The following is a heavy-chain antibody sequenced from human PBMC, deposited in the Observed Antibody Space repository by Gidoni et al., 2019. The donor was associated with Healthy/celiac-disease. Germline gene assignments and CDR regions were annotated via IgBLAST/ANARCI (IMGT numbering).Heavy chain of an antibody. V-gene: IGHV4-39*01. CDR2: IYYSGST. CDR3: ARPDGLGWFDP. Sequence: QLQLQESGPGLVKPSETLSLTCTVSGGSISSSSYYWGWIRQPPGKGLEWIGSIYYSGSTYYNPSLKSRVTISVDTSKNQFSLKLSSVTAADTAVYYCARPDGLGWFDPWGQGTLVTVSS. D-gene: IGHD3-9*01. J-gene: IGHJ5*02. CDR1: GGSISSSSYY.